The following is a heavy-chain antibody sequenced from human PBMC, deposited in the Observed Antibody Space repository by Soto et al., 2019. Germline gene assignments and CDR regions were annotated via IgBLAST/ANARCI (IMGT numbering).Heavy chain of an antibody. CDR1: GDSITNYY. J-gene: IGHJ4*02. CDR3: ARVTDFYDNTGYFDY. V-gene: IGHV4-59*01. Sequence: QVQLQESGPGLVQPSETLSLTCTVSGDSITNYYWTWIRQPPGTGLECIGYFSYSGSTNYNPSLKSRVTISVDTSKNQFSLKLRSVTAADTAVYYCARVTDFYDNTGYFDYWGQGTLVTVSS. CDR2: FSYSGST. D-gene: IGHD3-22*01.